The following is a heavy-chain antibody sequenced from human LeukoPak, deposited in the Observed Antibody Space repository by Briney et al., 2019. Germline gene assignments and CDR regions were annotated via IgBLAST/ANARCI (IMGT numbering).Heavy chain of an antibody. CDR2: INPSGGST. Sequence: ASVKLSCKASGYSFTDYFIHWVRQAPGQGLEWMGIINPSGGSTSYAQKFQGRVTMTRDMSTSTVYMELSSLRSEDTAVYYCARVGGLRLGELSALGYWGQGTLVTVSS. CDR3: ARVGGLRLGELSALGY. J-gene: IGHJ4*02. D-gene: IGHD3-16*02. CDR1: GYSFTDYF. V-gene: IGHV1-46*01.